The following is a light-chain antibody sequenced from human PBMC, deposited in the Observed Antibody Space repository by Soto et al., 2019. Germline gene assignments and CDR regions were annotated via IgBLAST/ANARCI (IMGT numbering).Light chain of an antibody. J-gene: IGKJ4*01. CDR2: DAS. CDR1: QSVSRY. CDR3: QQRSNWPLT. Sequence: EIVLTQSPATLSLSPGERATLSCRASQSVSRYVAWYQQKPGQAPRLLMYDASNRATGIPGRFSGSGSGTDFTLTISSLEPEDFAVYYCQQRSNWPLTFGGGTKVEIK. V-gene: IGKV3-11*01.